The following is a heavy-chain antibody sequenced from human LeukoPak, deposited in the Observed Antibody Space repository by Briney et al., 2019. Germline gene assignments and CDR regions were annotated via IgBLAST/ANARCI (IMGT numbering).Heavy chain of an antibody. CDR3: ARKAAGKVKGAFDI. J-gene: IGHJ3*02. Sequence: GGALRLSCAASGFTFDDYGMSWVRQAPGKGLEWVSGINWNGGSAGYADSVRGRFTISRDNAKNSLYLQMNSLRAEDTALYHCARKAAGKVKGAFDIWGQGTMVTVSS. CDR2: INWNGGSA. D-gene: IGHD6-13*01. CDR1: GFTFDDYG. V-gene: IGHV3-20*01.